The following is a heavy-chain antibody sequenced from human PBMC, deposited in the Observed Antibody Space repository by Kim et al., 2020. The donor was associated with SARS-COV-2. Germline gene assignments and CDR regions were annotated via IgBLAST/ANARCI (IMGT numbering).Heavy chain of an antibody. D-gene: IGHD3-16*01. CDR2: ISGSSATM. CDR1: GFPFSTFE. CDR3: VGGGLRYFDY. Sequence: GGSLRLSCTASGFPFSTFEMNWVRQAPGKGLEWLSYISGSSATMSYADSVKGRFTISRDNTKNSLYLQMNSLRVEDAAVYYCVGGGLRYFDYWGQGTLVT. V-gene: IGHV3-48*03. J-gene: IGHJ4*02.